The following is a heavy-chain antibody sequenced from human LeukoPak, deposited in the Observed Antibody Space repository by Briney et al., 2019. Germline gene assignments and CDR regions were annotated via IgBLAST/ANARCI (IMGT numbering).Heavy chain of an antibody. J-gene: IGHJ6*04. CDR3: AHSAMVREMDYGMDV. Sequence: SGPTLVKPTQTLALSFTFSGFSRSSIGVGVKWGRQPPGQALEWLALIYCDEDKRYSPSLSSSLNITKDTSQNPVVVNMPNIDPVDTATYYCAHSAMVREMDYGMDVWGKGTTVTVSS. V-gene: IGHV2-5*02. D-gene: IGHD3-10*01. CDR2: IYCDEDK. CDR1: GFSRSSIGVG.